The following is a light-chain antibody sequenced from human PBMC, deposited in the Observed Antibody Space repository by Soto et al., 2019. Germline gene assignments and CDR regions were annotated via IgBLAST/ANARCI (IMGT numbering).Light chain of an antibody. Sequence: QSALTQPASVSGSPGQSITISCTGTSSDVGGYNYVSWYQQHPAKAPKFMIYDVSNRPSGVSNRFSGSKSGNTASLTISGLTAEDAADSSCSSYPSSSTLVFGGGTKLTVL. V-gene: IGLV2-14*01. CDR1: SSDVGGYNY. CDR3: SSYPSSSTLV. CDR2: DVS. J-gene: IGLJ2*01.